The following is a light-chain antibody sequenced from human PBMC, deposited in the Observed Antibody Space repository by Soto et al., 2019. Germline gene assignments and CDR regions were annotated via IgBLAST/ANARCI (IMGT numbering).Light chain of an antibody. CDR1: SSYVGFYNY. V-gene: IGLV2-14*01. CDR2: EVT. J-gene: IGLJ1*01. CDR3: CSYTTSSTRV. Sequence: QSALTQPASVSGSPGQSIAISCTGSSSYVGFYNYVAWYQQHPCKVPKLIIYEVTNRPSGVSNRFSGSKSGNTASLTISGLQAEDEADYYCCSYTTSSTRVFGSGTKLTVL.